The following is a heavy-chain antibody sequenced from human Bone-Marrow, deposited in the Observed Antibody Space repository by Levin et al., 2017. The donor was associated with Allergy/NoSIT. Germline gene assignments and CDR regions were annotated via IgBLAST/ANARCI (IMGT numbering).Heavy chain of an antibody. CDR3: ARGRDKAVYYYDSSGYYYDY. D-gene: IGHD3-22*01. CDR1: GGSISSYY. CDR2: IYYSGST. V-gene: IGHV4-59*01. J-gene: IGHJ4*02. Sequence: SETLSLTCTVSGGSISSYYWSWIRQPPGKGLEWIGYIYYSGSTNYNPSLKSRVTISVDTSKNQFSLKLSSVTAADTAVYYCARGRDKAVYYYDSSGYYYDYWGQGTLVTVSS.